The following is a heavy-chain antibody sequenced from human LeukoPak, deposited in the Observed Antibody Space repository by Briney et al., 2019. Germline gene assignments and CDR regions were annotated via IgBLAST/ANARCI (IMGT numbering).Heavy chain of an antibody. CDR2: ISAYNGNT. CDR3: ARSVRNGYSGYDFGY. Sequence: GASVKVSCKASVYTFTSYGISWVRQAPGQGLEWMGWISAYNGNTNYAQKLQGRVTMTTDTSTSTAYMELRSLRSDDTAVYYCARSVRNGYSGYDFGYWGQGTLVTVSS. CDR1: VYTFTSYG. V-gene: IGHV1-18*01. D-gene: IGHD5-12*01. J-gene: IGHJ4*02.